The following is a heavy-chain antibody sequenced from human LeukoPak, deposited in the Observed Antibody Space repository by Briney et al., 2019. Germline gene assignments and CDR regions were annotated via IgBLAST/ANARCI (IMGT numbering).Heavy chain of an antibody. CDR2: ISSSSSYI. CDR3: ARAGYLHAFDI. D-gene: IGHD6-13*01. Sequence: IPGGSLRLSCAASGFTFSSYSINWVRQAPGKGLEWVSSISSSSSYIYYADSVKGQFTISRDNAKNSLYLQMNSLRAEDTAVYYCARAGYLHAFDIWGQGTMVTVSS. CDR1: GFTFSSYS. J-gene: IGHJ3*02. V-gene: IGHV3-21*01.